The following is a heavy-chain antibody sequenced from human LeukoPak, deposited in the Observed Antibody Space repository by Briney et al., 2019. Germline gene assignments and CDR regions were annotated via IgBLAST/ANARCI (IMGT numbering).Heavy chain of an antibody. Sequence: PGESLKISCKGSGYSFTHYWIGWVRQMPGKGLEWMGVIYPGDSDTRYSPSFQGQATISADESIGTAYLQWSSLKSSDTAMYYCARRIAIFGDGNWFDSWGQGTLVTVSS. CDR1: GYSFTHYW. J-gene: IGHJ5*01. CDR2: IYPGDSDT. D-gene: IGHD3-3*01. CDR3: ARRIAIFGDGNWFDS. V-gene: IGHV5-51*01.